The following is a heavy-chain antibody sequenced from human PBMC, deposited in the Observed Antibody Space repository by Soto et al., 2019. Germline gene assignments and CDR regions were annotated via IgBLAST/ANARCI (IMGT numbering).Heavy chain of an antibody. D-gene: IGHD2-2*01. J-gene: IGHJ5*02. CDR1: GYTFTNYY. CDR2: INASGGST. V-gene: IGHV1-46*01. Sequence: SVKVSCKASGYTFTNYYMHWVRQAPGQGLEWMGIINASGGSTRYTQKFQGRVTMTGDTSTTTVYLDLDSLRSEDTAVYYCARDLYSSSWFWFDPWGRGTQVTVSS. CDR3: ARDLYSSSWFWFDP.